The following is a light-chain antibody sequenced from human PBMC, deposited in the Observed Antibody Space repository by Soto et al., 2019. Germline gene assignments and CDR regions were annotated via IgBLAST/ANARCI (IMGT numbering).Light chain of an antibody. Sequence: EIVMTQSPATLSVSPGERATLSCRASQSVSSNLAWYQQKPGQAPRLLIYGASTRATGIPARFSGSGSGTELPLTISSLQSEDFAVYYCQQYHNWPPLTFGGGTKVEIK. CDR2: GAS. CDR3: QQYHNWPPLT. CDR1: QSVSSN. J-gene: IGKJ4*01. V-gene: IGKV3-15*01.